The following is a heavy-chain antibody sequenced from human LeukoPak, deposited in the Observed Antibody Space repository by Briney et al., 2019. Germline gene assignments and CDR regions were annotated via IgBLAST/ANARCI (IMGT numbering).Heavy chain of an antibody. Sequence: GGSLRLSCAASGFIFSSYSMNWVRQAPGKGLEWVSSISSSSRFIHYVDSVKGRITISRDNAKNSLYLQMNSLRVEDTAVYYCARAGEVLAAFYYYGMDVWGQGTTDTVSS. CDR2: ISSSSRFI. D-gene: IGHD2-15*01. CDR3: ARAGEVLAAFYYYGMDV. V-gene: IGHV3-21*01. J-gene: IGHJ6*02. CDR1: GFIFSSYS.